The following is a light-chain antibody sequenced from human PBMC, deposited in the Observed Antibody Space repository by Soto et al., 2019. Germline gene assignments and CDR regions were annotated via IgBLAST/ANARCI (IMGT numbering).Light chain of an antibody. Sequence: MTQSPSTLSGSVGDRATLSCRASQSVGNNYLAWYQQKPGQAPRLLIYGASTRAPSIPARFSGSGSGTDFTLTISSLQSEDFAVYYCQQYDKWPTWTFGQGTKWIS. V-gene: IGKV3-15*01. CDR3: QQYDKWPTWT. J-gene: IGKJ1*01. CDR1: QSVGNN. CDR2: GAS.